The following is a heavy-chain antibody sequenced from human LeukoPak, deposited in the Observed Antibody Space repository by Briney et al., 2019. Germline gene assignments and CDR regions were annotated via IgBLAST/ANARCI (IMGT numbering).Heavy chain of an antibody. CDR3: ARGRPGYCSSTSCYLFDP. V-gene: IGHV1-2*02. D-gene: IGHD2-2*03. J-gene: IGHJ5*02. CDR2: INPNSGGT. Sequence: ASVKVSYKASGYTFTGYYMHWVRQAPGQGLEWMGWINPNSGGTNYAQKFQGRVTMTRDTSISTAYMELSRLRSDDTAVYYCARGRPGYCSSTSCYLFDPWGQGTLVTVSS. CDR1: GYTFTGYY.